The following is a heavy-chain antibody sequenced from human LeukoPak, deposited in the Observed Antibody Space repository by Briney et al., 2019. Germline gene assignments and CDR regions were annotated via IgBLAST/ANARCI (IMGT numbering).Heavy chain of an antibody. J-gene: IGHJ5*02. Sequence: GGSLRLSCAASGFTFSSYWMSWVRQAPRKGLEWVANIKQDGSEKYYVDSVKGRFTISRDNAKNSLYLQMNSLRAEDTAVYYCARDVVVPPATRWFDPWGQGTLVTVSS. CDR2: IKQDGSEK. D-gene: IGHD2-15*01. CDR1: GFTFSSYW. V-gene: IGHV3-7*01. CDR3: ARDVVVPPATRWFDP.